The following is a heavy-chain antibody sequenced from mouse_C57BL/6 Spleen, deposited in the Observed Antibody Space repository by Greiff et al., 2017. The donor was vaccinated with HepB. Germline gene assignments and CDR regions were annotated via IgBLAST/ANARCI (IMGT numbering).Heavy chain of an antibody. CDR1: GYTFTDYN. Sequence: EVQLQESGPELVKPGASVKMSCKASGYTFTDYNMHWVKQSHGKSLEWIGYINPNNGGTSYNQKFKGKATLTVNKSSSTAYMELRSLTSEDSAVYYCAYSSVYAMDYWGQGTSVTVSS. D-gene: IGHD3-2*02. CDR3: AYSSVYAMDY. J-gene: IGHJ4*01. V-gene: IGHV1-22*01. CDR2: INPNNGGT.